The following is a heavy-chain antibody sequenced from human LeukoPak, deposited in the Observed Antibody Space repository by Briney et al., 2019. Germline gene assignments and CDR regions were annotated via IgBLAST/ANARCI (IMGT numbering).Heavy chain of an antibody. CDR1: SDSVSSSNYY. J-gene: IGHJ6*02. Sequence: SETLSLTCTVSSDSVSSSNYYWGWIRQPPGKGLEWIGNIYYSGNTYYNPSPMSRVTISVDTSKNQFSLKLSSVTAADTAVYYCARGPGVAYYYGMDVWGQGTTVTVSS. D-gene: IGHD3-3*01. CDR2: IYYSGNT. CDR3: ARGPGVAYYYGMDV. V-gene: IGHV4-39*01.